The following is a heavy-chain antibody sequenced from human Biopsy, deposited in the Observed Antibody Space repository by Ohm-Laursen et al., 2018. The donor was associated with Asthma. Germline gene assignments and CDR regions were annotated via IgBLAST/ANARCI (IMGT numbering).Heavy chain of an antibody. J-gene: IGHJ6*02. Sequence: GTLSLTCTVSGGSMTPTSHYWDWIRQAPGKGLEWIGRIYYSGTTYYNPSLESRVTVSADTSKNQFSLKLTSVTAADTAVYYCVRGSSSWHHGPFHYYYGLDVWGQGTTATVSS. CDR3: VRGSSSWHHGPFHYYYGLDV. CDR2: IYYSGTT. D-gene: IGHD6-13*01. V-gene: IGHV4-39*01. CDR1: GGSMTPTSHY.